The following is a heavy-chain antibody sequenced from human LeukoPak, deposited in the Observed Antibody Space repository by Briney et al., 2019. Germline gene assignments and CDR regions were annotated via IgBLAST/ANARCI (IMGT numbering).Heavy chain of an antibody. CDR3: ARDSPDIVATIEAFDI. J-gene: IGHJ3*02. D-gene: IGHD5-12*01. CDR1: GVTFSSYS. Sequence: PGGSLRLSCAASGVTFSSYSMNWVRQAPGKGLEWVSSISSNSSYIYYADSVKGRFTISRDNAKNSLYLQMNSLRAEDTAVYYCARDSPDIVATIEAFDIWGQGTMVTVSS. CDR2: ISSNSSYI. V-gene: IGHV3-21*01.